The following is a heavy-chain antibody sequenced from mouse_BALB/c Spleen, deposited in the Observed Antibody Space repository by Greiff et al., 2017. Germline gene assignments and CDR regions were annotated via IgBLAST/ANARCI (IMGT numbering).Heavy chain of an antibody. Sequence: EVQVVESGGGLVQPGGSLKLSCAASGFTFSSYTMSWVRQTPEKRLEWVAYISNGGGSTYYPDTVKGRFTISRDNAKNTLYLQMSSLKSEDTAMYYCARRDGNYWFAYWGQGTLVTVSA. CDR3: ARRDGNYWFAY. D-gene: IGHD2-1*01. CDR2: ISNGGGST. V-gene: IGHV5-12-2*01. CDR1: GFTFSSYT. J-gene: IGHJ3*01.